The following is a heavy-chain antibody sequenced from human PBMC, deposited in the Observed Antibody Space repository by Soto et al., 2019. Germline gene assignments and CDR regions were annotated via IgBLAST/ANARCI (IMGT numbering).Heavy chain of an antibody. CDR3: ARDVVIRGIGEFDY. D-gene: IGHD2-21*01. Sequence: QVQMVESGGGVVQPGRSLRLSCAASGFTFSSSAMHWVRQAPGKGLEWVAVISYDGSNKYYIDSVKGRFTISRDNSKNTVYLQMDSLRAEDTAVYYCARDVVIRGIGEFDYWGQGTLVTVSS. CDR2: ISYDGSNK. CDR1: GFTFSSSA. J-gene: IGHJ4*02. V-gene: IGHV3-30-3*01.